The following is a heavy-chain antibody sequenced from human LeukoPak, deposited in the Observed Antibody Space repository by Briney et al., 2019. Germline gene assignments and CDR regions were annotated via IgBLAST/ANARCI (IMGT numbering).Heavy chain of an antibody. D-gene: IGHD5-18*01. Sequence: GGSLRLSCAASGFTFSSYWMHWVRQAPGKGLVWVSRINSDGSSTSYADSVKGRFTISRDNAKNTLYLQMNSLRAEDTAVYYCASGVQLWPVFDYWGQGTLVTVSS. CDR2: INSDGSST. CDR1: GFTFSSYW. CDR3: ASGVQLWPVFDY. V-gene: IGHV3-74*01. J-gene: IGHJ4*02.